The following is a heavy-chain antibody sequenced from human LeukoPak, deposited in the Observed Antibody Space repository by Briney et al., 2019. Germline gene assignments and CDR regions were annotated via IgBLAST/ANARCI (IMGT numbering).Heavy chain of an antibody. Sequence: PGGSLRLSCAASGFTFSSYEMNWVRQAPGKGLEWVANIKQDGSEKYYVDSVKGRFTISRDNAKNSLYLQMNSLRAEDTAVYYCARDERIAAPSTYYYYYMDVWGKGTTVTVSS. V-gene: IGHV3-7*01. D-gene: IGHD6-25*01. CDR2: IKQDGSEK. CDR3: ARDERIAAPSTYYYYYMDV. J-gene: IGHJ6*03. CDR1: GFTFSSYE.